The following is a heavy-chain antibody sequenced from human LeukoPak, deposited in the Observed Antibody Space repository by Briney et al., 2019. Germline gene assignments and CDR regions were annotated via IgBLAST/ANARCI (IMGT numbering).Heavy chain of an antibody. Sequence: GGSLRLSCAASGFTFSSYGMHWVRQAPGKGLEWVAVISYDGSNKYYADSVKGRFTISRDNAKNSLYLQMNSLRAEDTAVYYCASTPGAQTRYYYGSGSYYHYWGQGTLVTVSS. CDR3: ASTPGAQTRYYYGSGSYYHY. J-gene: IGHJ4*02. CDR2: ISYDGSNK. D-gene: IGHD3-10*01. V-gene: IGHV3-30*03. CDR1: GFTFSSYG.